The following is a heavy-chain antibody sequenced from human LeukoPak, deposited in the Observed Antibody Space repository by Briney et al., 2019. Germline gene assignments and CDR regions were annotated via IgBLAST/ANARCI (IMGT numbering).Heavy chain of an antibody. Sequence: SETLSLTCSVSTDSTNTYSWSWIRQSPGKGLEWIGHIYHSGSTDYNPSFKSRVTVSIDMSKKEFSLKLNSVTAADTAVYYCARYDYDFRSPYPYRCFDPWGPGTLVTVSS. D-gene: IGHD3-3*01. J-gene: IGHJ5*02. CDR2: IYHSGST. V-gene: IGHV4-59*01. CDR1: TDSTNTYS. CDR3: ARYDYDFRSPYPYRCFDP.